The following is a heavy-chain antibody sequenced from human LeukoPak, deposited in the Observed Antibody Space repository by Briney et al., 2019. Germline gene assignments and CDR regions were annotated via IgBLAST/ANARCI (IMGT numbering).Heavy chain of an antibody. Sequence: SETLTLTCTASGCTISSYYWSWIRQPAGKGLEWIARIYASGSTNYNPSLKRRLTISVETSKNQFSLKQISVTAADEAVYYSGSTRHYGDDFDCWGQGTLVSV. CDR3: GSTRHYGDDFDC. CDR1: GCTISSYY. D-gene: IGHD4-17*01. CDR2: IYASGST. J-gene: IGHJ4*02. V-gene: IGHV4-4*07.